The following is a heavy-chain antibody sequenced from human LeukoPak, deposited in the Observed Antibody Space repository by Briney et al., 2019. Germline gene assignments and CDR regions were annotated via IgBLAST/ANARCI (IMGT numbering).Heavy chain of an antibody. V-gene: IGHV3-30*02. CDR1: GFTFSSYG. J-gene: IGHJ4*02. CDR2: IRYDGSNK. CDR3: AREKSEAFDY. Sequence: GGSLRLSCAASGFTFSSYGMHWVRQAPGKGLEWVAFIRYDGSNKYYADSVRGRFTISRDNAKNSLFLQMNSLRAEDTAVYYCAREKSEAFDYWGQGTLVTVSS.